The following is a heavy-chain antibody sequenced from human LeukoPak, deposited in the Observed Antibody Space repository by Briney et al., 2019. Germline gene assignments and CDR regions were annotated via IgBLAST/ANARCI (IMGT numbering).Heavy chain of an antibody. Sequence: AEALSLTCTVSGGSISSSSYYWGWIRPPPGMGLECIGSIYYSGSTYYNPPLKRRVTISVETSKTQFSRKRSSVTAPDTAVYYCARQGSWSDPWGQGALFTVSS. D-gene: IGHD3-10*01. CDR3: ARQGSWSDP. J-gene: IGHJ5*02. V-gene: IGHV4-39*01. CDR2: IYYSGST. CDR1: GGSISSSSYY.